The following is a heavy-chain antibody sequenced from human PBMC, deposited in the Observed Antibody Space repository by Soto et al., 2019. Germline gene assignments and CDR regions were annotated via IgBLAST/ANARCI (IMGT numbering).Heavy chain of an antibody. CDR1: GYTLTELS. CDR3: ATDLGYSSGWHDY. V-gene: IGHV1-24*01. D-gene: IGHD6-19*01. CDR2: FDPEDGET. Sequence: ASVTVSCQVSGYTLTELSMHWVRQAPGKGLEWMGGFDPEDGETIYAQKFQGRVTMTEDTSTDTAYMELSSLRSEDTAVYYCATDLGYSSGWHDYWGQGTLVTVSS. J-gene: IGHJ4*02.